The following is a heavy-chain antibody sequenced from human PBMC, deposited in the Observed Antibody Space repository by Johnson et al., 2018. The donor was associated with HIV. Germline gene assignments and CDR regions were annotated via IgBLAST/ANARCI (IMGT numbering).Heavy chain of an antibody. CDR3: ARDPTTQYLRLIGDFGSFDI. CDR2: INWNGGST. D-gene: IGHD7-27*01. CDR1: GFTFDDYG. J-gene: IGHJ3*02. Sequence: VQLVESGGGVVQPGRSLRLSCAASGFTFDDYGMSWVRHAPGKGLEWVSSINWNGGSTTYADSVRGRFSISRDNAKNSLVLQMNSLRAEDTALYYCARDPTTQYLRLIGDFGSFDIWDQGTMVTVSS. V-gene: IGHV3-20*04.